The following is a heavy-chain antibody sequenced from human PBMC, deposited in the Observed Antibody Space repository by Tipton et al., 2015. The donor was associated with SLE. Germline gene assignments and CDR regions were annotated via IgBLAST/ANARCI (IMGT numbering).Heavy chain of an antibody. CDR3: ARHDYYGSGTQYYFDS. V-gene: IGHV5-51*01. J-gene: IGHJ4*02. Sequence: QLVQSGAEVKKPGESLRISCKASGYDFAHYWIGWVRQMPGKGLEWVGFIYPVDSDARYSPSFHGQVTLSVDKAVSTVFLQWATLKAADAATYYCARHDYYGSGTQYYFDSWGQGTLVTVSS. CDR1: GYDFAHYW. CDR2: IYPVDSDA. D-gene: IGHD3-10*01.